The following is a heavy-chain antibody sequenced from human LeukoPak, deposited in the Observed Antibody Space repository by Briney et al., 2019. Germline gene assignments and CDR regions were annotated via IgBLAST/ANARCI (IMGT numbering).Heavy chain of an antibody. V-gene: IGHV4-61*05. CDR1: GGSISSISYY. D-gene: IGHD3-10*01. CDR3: ARGGYYGSGNDFRFDP. Sequence: PSETLSLTCTVSGGSISSISYYWGWIRQPPGKGLEWIGYIYYSGSTNYNPSLKSRVTISVDTSKNQFSLKLSSVTAADTAVYYCARGGYYGSGNDFRFDPWGQGTLVTVSS. J-gene: IGHJ5*02. CDR2: IYYSGST.